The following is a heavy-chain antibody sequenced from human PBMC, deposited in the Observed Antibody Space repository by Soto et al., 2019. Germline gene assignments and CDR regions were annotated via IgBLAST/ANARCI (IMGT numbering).Heavy chain of an antibody. CDR3: ARDRLRGYDSSGFYS. D-gene: IGHD3-22*01. V-gene: IGHV1-3*01. CDR2: INAGDGDT. CDR1: GYTITCCA. J-gene: IGHJ4*02. Sequence: VKVSCKASGYTITCCAMHWVRQAPGQRPEWMAWINAGDGDTRYSQNFQDRLTMTTATSTNTVYMELKRLRSDDTAVYYCARDRLRGYDSSGFYSWGQGTPVTVSS.